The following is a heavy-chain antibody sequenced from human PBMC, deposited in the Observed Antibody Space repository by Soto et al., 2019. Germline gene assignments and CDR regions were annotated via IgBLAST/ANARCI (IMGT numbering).Heavy chain of an antibody. CDR2: IYYSGST. CDR1: GGSISSYY. Sequence: SETLSLTCTVSGGSISSYYWSWIRQPPGKGLEWIGYIYYSGSTNYNPSLKSRVTISVDTSKNQFSLKLSSVTAADTAVYYRARGGDYYNWFDPWGQGTPVTVYS. V-gene: IGHV4-59*01. D-gene: IGHD3-10*01. CDR3: ARGGDYYNWFDP. J-gene: IGHJ5*02.